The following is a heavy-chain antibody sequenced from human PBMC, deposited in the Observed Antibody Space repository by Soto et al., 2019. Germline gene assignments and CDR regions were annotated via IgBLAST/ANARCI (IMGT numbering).Heavy chain of an antibody. D-gene: IGHD3-22*01. Sequence: GGSLRLSCAASGFTFSLYSMIWVRQAPGKGLEWVASITSSSSYIYYEDSLKGRFTISRDNAKNSLFLQLDSLRAEDTAVYFCVRARFTDSRPDYWGQGTLVTVSS. J-gene: IGHJ4*02. CDR2: ITSSSSYI. CDR3: VRARFTDSRPDY. V-gene: IGHV3-21*01. CDR1: GFTFSLYS.